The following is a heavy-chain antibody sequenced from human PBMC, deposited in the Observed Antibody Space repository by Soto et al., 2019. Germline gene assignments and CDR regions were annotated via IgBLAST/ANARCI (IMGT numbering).Heavy chain of an antibody. V-gene: IGHV5-10-1*01. CDR2: LDPSDSQT. D-gene: IGHD1-7*01. Sequence: LGEYLKISCKGSGYSFAGYWITWVRKKPGKGLEWMGRLDPSDSQTYYSPSFRGHVTISATKSITTVFLQWSSLRASDTAMYYCARQIYDSDPGPNLQNYFYPWGHGTPVTVSS. CDR1: GYSFAGYW. J-gene: IGHJ5*02. CDR3: ARQIYDSDPGPNLQNYFYP.